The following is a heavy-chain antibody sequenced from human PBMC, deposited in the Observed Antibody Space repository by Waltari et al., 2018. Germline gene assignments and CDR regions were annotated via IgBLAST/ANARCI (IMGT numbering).Heavy chain of an antibody. D-gene: IGHD4-4*01. J-gene: IGHJ4*02. CDR3: ANLYSNYSPYFDY. CDR1: GFTFSSYA. CDR2: ISGSGGST. V-gene: IGHV3-23*01. Sequence: EVQLLESGGGLVQPGGSLRLSCAASGFTFSSYALGGFCQAPGKGLEWVSAISGSGGSTYYADSVKGRFTISRDNSKNTLYLQMNSLRAEDTAVYYCANLYSNYSPYFDYWGQGTLVTVSS.